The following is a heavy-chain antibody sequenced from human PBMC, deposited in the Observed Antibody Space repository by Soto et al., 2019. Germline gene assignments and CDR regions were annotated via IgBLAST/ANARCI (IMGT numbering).Heavy chain of an antibody. Sequence: SLRLSCAFSGFTFDDYAMHCVSQAPGKCLEWVSGIRWDSGSIAYADSVKGRFTISRNNAKNSLYLQMNSLKFEDTALYFCTRVADGYKRSTERAFDMWGQGRLFTVSS. V-gene: IGHV3-9*01. CDR1: GFTFDDYA. CDR2: IRWDSGSI. J-gene: IGHJ3*02. D-gene: IGHD5-18*01. CDR3: TRVADGYKRSTERAFDM.